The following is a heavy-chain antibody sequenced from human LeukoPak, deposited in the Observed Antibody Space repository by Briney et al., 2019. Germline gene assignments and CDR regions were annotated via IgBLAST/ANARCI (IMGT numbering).Heavy chain of an antibody. CDR3: ASEITIFGVVGY. D-gene: IGHD3-3*01. CDR2: INWNGGST. J-gene: IGHJ4*02. V-gene: IGHV3-20*04. CDR1: GFTFSSYW. Sequence: GGSLRLSCAASGFTFSSYWMHWVRQAPGKGLEWVSGINWNGGSTGYADSVKGRFTISRDNAKNSLYLQMNSLRAEDTAVYYCASEITIFGVVGYWGQGTLVTVSS.